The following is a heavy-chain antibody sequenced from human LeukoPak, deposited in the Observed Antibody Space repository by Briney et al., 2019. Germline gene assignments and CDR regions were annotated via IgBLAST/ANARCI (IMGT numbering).Heavy chain of an antibody. CDR3: AKVAPYCSSTSCHFDY. CDR1: GFNFGSYS. D-gene: IGHD2-2*01. V-gene: IGHV3-23*01. Sequence: GGSLRLSCAASGFNFGSYSMTWVRQAPGKGLEWVSVMSADSATTFYADSVKGRFTISRDNSKNTLYLQMNSLRAEDTAVYYCAKVAPYCSSTSCHFDYWGQGTLVTVSS. CDR2: MSADSATT. J-gene: IGHJ4*02.